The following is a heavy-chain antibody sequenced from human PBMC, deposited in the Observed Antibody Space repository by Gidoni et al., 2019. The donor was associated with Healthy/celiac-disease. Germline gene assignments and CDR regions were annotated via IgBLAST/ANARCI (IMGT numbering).Heavy chain of an antibody. CDR1: GYTFTGYY. V-gene: IGHV1-2*02. CDR2: INPNSGGT. CDR3: ARVPMVPNGIDY. J-gene: IGHJ4*02. Sequence: QVQLVQSGAEVKKPGASVKVSCKASGYTFTGYYMHWVRQAHGQGLEWMGWINPNSGGTNYAQKCQGRVTMTRETSISTANMELSRLRSDDTAVYYCARVPMVPNGIDYWGQGTLVTVSS. D-gene: IGHD2-8*01.